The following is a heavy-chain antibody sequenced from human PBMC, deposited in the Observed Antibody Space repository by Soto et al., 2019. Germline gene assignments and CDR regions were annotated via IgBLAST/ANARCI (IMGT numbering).Heavy chain of an antibody. D-gene: IGHD3-3*01. J-gene: IGHJ4*02. CDR3: ARDTPRHDFWSGYSDS. V-gene: IGHV3-23*01. CDR2: ISRSGDST. Sequence: PGGSLRLSCEASGFSLTSHAMSWVRQAPGMGLEWVSAISRSGDSTYYGASVKGRFIVSRDNSKNIXYLQMKKLRVEDTAVYYCARDTPRHDFWSGYSDSWGQGTLVTVSS. CDR1: GFSLTSHA.